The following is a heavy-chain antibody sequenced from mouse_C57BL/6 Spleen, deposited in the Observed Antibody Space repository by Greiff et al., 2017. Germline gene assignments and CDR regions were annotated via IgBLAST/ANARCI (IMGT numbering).Heavy chain of an antibody. CDR1: GFTFSDYG. CDR3: AKTGTGGFAY. D-gene: IGHD4-1*01. Sequence: EVQVVESGGGLVKPGGSLKLSCAASGFTFSDYGMHWVRQAPEKGLEWVAYISSGSSTIYYADTVKGRFTISRDNAKNTLFLQMTSLRSEDTAMYYCAKTGTGGFAYWGQGTLVTVSA. J-gene: IGHJ3*01. CDR2: ISSGSSTI. V-gene: IGHV5-17*01.